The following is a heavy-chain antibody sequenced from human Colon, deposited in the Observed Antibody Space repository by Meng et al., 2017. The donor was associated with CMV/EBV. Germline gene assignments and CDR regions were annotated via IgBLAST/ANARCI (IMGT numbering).Heavy chain of an antibody. J-gene: IGHJ4*02. V-gene: IGHV3-21*01. CDR2: ISSSSSYI. CDR1: GFTFSGYA. D-gene: IGHD5-12*01. Sequence: GESLKISCAASGFTFSGYAMSWVRQAPGKGLEWVSSISSSSSYIYYADSVKGRFTISRDNAKNSLYLQMNSLRAEDTAVYYCARDGKYHPVATTDYWGQGTLVTVPS. CDR3: ARDGKYHPVATTDY.